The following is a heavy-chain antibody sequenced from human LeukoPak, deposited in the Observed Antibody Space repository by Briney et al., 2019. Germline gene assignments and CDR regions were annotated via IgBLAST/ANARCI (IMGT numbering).Heavy chain of an antibody. J-gene: IGHJ4*02. CDR1: GFPFSNHG. D-gene: IGHD5-12*01. CDR3: AKDDAWLRFGE. CDR2: ISPSGDIT. V-gene: IGHV3-23*01. Sequence: GGTLLLSCASYGFPFSNHGMDWVRQAPGDGLEWVPGISPSGDITYYADSVKGRFTISRDNSKNTLYLEVIRLKPEDSAVYYCAKDDAWLRFGEWSQGTLVTVSS.